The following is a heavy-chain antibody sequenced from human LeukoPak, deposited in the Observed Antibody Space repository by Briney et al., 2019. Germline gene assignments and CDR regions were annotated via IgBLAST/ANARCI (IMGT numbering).Heavy chain of an antibody. CDR2: IIPIFGTA. Sequence: ASVKLSCKASGGTFSSYAISWVRHAPGQGLEWMGGIIPIFGTANYAQKFQGRVTITTDESTSTAYMELSSLGAEATAVYYCGRGPGLERFDYWGQGTLVTVSS. J-gene: IGHJ4*02. D-gene: IGHD1-1*01. CDR1: GGTFSSYA. V-gene: IGHV1-69*05. CDR3: GRGPGLERFDY.